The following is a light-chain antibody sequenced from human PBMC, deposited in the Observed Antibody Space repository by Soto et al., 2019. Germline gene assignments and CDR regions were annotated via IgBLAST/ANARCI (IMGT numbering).Light chain of an antibody. CDR1: KSVSSY. J-gene: IGKJ4*01. Sequence: EIVLTQSPANLSLSPGERAALSCRASKSVSSYLAWYQQKPGQAPRLLIYDASKRAPGIPARFTGSGSGTDFTLTISSLEPEDFAVYFCQQRSNWPSTFGGGTKVEI. CDR3: QQRSNWPST. CDR2: DAS. V-gene: IGKV3-11*01.